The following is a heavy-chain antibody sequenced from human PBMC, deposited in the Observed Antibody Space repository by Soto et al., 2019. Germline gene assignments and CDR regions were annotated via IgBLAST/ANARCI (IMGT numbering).Heavy chain of an antibody. Sequence: SETLSLTCTVSGGSISSGDYYWSWIRQPPGKGLEWIGYIYYSGSTYYNPSLKSRVTISVDTSKNQFSLKLSSVTAADTAVYYCARVDNWNDAPFDYWGQGTLVTVSS. J-gene: IGHJ4*02. CDR1: GGSISSGDYY. CDR2: IYYSGST. D-gene: IGHD1-20*01. CDR3: ARVDNWNDAPFDY. V-gene: IGHV4-30-4*01.